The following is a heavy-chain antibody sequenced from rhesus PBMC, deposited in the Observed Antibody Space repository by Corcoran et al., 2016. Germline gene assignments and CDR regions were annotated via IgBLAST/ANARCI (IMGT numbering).Heavy chain of an antibody. CDR2: VDGGVGT. CDR1: GAPVSSSNW. D-gene: IGHD3-16*01. CDR3: AKYGGTSYKNFDH. Sequence: QMQLQESGPGLVKASETLSLTCTVSGAPVSSSNWWSWARQSPGKGLEWIGYVDGGVGTLYNHALKSRVTISTGTSRNQFSLKLNSVTAADTAMYYCAKYGGTSYKNFDHWGQGVLVTVSS. V-gene: IGHV4-65*01. J-gene: IGHJ4*01.